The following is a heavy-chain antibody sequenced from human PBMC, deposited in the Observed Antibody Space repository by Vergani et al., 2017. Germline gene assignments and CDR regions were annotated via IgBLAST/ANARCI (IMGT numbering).Heavy chain of an antibody. J-gene: IGHJ4*02. CDR2: ITASGSS. V-gene: IGHV4-34*02. CDR1: GGSLSGYF. CDR3: ASRRPRLNLGSKSNAGTFDS. Sequence: QVHLQQRGAGVLKPSETLSLTFGVIGGSLSGYFWSWIRQSPGRGLEWIGEITASGSSKYSPCATRRVTISVDTSRGEFTLTVTSVTAADTGLYFCASRRPRLNLGSKSNAGTFDSWGQGTLVTVSS. D-gene: IGHD3-10*01.